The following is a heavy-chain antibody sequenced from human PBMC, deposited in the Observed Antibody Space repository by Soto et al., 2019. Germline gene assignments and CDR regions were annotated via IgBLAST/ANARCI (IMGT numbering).Heavy chain of an antibody. Sequence: QVQLQESGPGLLKPSETLSLTCSVSGGSVSDKTYYWSWIRQPPGKRLEWIGYVYYSGTTNYNPSLKSRVTISVDLSKNRFSLILSSVTTADTALYYCARTTAVPNTLRSRYFFDYWGQGTLVTVSS. CDR2: VYYSGTT. V-gene: IGHV4-61*01. CDR3: ARTTAVPNTLRSRYFFDY. J-gene: IGHJ4*02. CDR1: GGSVSDKTYY. D-gene: IGHD4-17*01.